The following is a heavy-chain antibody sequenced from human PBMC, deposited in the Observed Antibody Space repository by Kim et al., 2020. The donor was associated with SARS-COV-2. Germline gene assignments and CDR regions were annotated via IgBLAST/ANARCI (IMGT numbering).Heavy chain of an antibody. CDR1: GGTFSSYA. J-gene: IGHJ6*02. D-gene: IGHD1-26*01. V-gene: IGHV1-69*13. Sequence: SVKVSCKASGGTFSSYAISWVRQAPGQGLEWMGGIIPIFGTANYAQKFQGRVTITADESTSTAYMELSSLRSEDTAVYYCARGVLPSGSYFYYYYYGMDVWGQGTTVTVSS. CDR2: IIPIFGTA. CDR3: ARGVLPSGSYFYYYYYGMDV.